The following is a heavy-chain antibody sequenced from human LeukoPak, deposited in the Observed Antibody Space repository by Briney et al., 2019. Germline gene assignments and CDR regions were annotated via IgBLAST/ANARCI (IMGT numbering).Heavy chain of an antibody. J-gene: IGHJ3*02. CDR2: IYYSGST. Sequence: SETLSLTCTVSGGSISSYYWSWIRQPPGKGLEWIGYIYYSGSTNYNPSLKSRVTISVDTSKNQLSLKLSSVTAADTAVYYCARLPTGAYCGGDCYPAAFDIWGQGTMVTVSS. CDR3: ARLPTGAYCGGDCYPAAFDI. V-gene: IGHV4-59*01. D-gene: IGHD2-21*02. CDR1: GGSISSYY.